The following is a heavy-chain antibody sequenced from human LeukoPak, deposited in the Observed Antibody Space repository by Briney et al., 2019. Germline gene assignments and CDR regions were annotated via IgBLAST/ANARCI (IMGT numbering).Heavy chain of an antibody. D-gene: IGHD3-22*01. J-gene: IGHJ5*02. CDR1: GGSISSSSYY. Sequence: SETLSLTCTVSGGSISSSSYYWGWIRQPPGKGLEWIGSLYYSGSTDYNPSLKSRVTISVDTSKNQFSLKLSSVTAADTAVYYCARDQYYGSKGWFDPWGQGTLVTVSS. CDR3: ARDQYYGSKGWFDP. V-gene: IGHV4-39*07. CDR2: LYYSGST.